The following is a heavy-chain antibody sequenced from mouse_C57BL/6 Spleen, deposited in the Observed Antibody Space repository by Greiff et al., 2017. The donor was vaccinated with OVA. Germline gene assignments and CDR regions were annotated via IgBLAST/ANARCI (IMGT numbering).Heavy chain of an antibody. CDR3: ASHYAGFAY. CDR1: GFTFSDYY. Sequence: EVKLVESGGGLVQPGGSLKLSCAASGFTFSDYYMYWVRQTPEKRLEWVAYISNGGGSTYYPDTVKGRFTISRDNAKNTLYLQMSRLKSEDTAMYYCASHYAGFAYWGQGTLVTVSA. D-gene: IGHD2-12*01. V-gene: IGHV5-12*01. CDR2: ISNGGGST. J-gene: IGHJ3*01.